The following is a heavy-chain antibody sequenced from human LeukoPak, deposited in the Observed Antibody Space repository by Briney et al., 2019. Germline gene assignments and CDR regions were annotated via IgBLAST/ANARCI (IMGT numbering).Heavy chain of an antibody. V-gene: IGHV4-4*07. Sequence: SETLSLTCSVSGVPIRTYYWSWVRQSVGKGLEWIGVVQTSGATDYNPSLRSRVSMSMDTSKEHFSLTLTSVTAADTAVYYCARGATTVTTRFGYWGQGTLVTVSS. CDR2: VQTSGAT. CDR1: GVPIRTYY. CDR3: ARGATTVTTRFGY. D-gene: IGHD4-17*01. J-gene: IGHJ4*02.